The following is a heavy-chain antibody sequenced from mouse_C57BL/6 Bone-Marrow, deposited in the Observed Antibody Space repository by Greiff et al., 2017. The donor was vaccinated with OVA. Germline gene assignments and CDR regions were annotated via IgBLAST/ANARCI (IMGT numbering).Heavy chain of an antibody. CDR3: ARLGRAGYAMDY. V-gene: IGHV1-9*01. CDR1: GYTFPGYW. CDR2: LLPGSGST. Sequence: QVQLQQSGAELMKPGASVKLSCKATGYTFPGYWIEWVKQRPGHGLEWIGELLPGSGSTNYNEQFKGKATFTADTSSNTAYMQLSSLTTEDSAIYYCARLGRAGYAMDYWGQGTSVTVSS. J-gene: IGHJ4*01. D-gene: IGHD4-1*01.